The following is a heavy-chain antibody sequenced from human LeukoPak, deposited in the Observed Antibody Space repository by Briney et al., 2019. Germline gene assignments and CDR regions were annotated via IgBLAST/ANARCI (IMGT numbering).Heavy chain of an antibody. CDR3: ARSWRREMAFDY. CDR2: INAGNGNT. J-gene: IGHJ4*02. V-gene: IGHV1-3*01. D-gene: IGHD5-24*01. CDR1: GYTFTSYA. Sequence: PGASVKVSCKASGYTFTSYAMHWVRQAPGQRLEWMGWINAGNGNTKYSQKFQGRVTITRDTSASTAYMELSSLRSEDTAVYYCARSWRREMAFDYWGQGTLVTVSS.